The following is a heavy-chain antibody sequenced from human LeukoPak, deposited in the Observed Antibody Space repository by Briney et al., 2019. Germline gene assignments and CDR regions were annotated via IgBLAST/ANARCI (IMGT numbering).Heavy chain of an antibody. CDR3: AGGQKNYYGSGMFDY. V-gene: IGHV4-34*01. D-gene: IGHD3-10*01. CDR1: GGSFSGYY. J-gene: IGHJ4*02. Sequence: PSETLSLTCAVYGGSFSGYYWSWIRQPPGKGLEWIGEINHSGSTNYNPSLKSRVTISVDTSKNQFSLKLSSVTAADTAVYYCAGGQKNYYGSGMFDYWGQGTLVTVSS. CDR2: INHSGST.